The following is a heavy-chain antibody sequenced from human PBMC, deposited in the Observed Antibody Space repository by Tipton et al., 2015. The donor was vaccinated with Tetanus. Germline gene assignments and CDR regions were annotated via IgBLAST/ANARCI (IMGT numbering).Heavy chain of an antibody. J-gene: IGHJ3*02. CDR2: IYYSGST. CDR1: GGSISSGGYY. D-gene: IGHD2-2*01. CDR3: ARRTIDAFDI. V-gene: IGHV4-31*03. Sequence: LSLTCTVSGGSISSGGYYWSWIRQHPGKGLEWIGYIYYSGSTYYNPSLKSRVTISVDTSKNQFSLKLSSVTAADTAVYYCARRTIDAFDIWGQGTMVTVSS.